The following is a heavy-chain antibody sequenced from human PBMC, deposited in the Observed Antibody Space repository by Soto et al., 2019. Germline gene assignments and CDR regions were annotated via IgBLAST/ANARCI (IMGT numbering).Heavy chain of an antibody. CDR3: ARVIVRQWLRKDYYYGMDV. CDR1: GGTFSSYA. D-gene: IGHD6-19*01. V-gene: IGHV1-69*13. Sequence: SVKVSCKASGGTFSSYAISWVRQAPGQGLEWMGGVIPIFGTANYAQKFQGRVTITADESTSTAYMELSSLRSEDTAVYYCARVIVRQWLRKDYYYGMDVWGQGTTVNRLL. CDR2: VIPIFGTA. J-gene: IGHJ6*02.